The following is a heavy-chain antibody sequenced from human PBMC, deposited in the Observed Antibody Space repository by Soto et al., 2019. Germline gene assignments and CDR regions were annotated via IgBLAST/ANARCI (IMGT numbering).Heavy chain of an antibody. CDR1: GYSFTSYW. Sequence: GESLKISCKGSGYSFTSYWIGWVRQMPGKGLEWMGIIYPGDSDTRYSPSFQGQVTISADKSISTAYLQWSSLKASGTAMYYCARYGRNYYDSSGYDYYYYYGMDVWGQGTTVTVSS. J-gene: IGHJ6*02. CDR2: IYPGDSDT. CDR3: ARYGRNYYDSSGYDYYYYYGMDV. D-gene: IGHD3-22*01. V-gene: IGHV5-51*01.